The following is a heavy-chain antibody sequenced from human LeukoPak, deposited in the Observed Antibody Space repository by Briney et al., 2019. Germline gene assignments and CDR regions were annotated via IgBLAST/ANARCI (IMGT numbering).Heavy chain of an antibody. V-gene: IGHV1-2*02. J-gene: IGHJ4*02. CDR1: AYTFTGYY. D-gene: IGHD3-22*01. CDR3: ASEYYYDSSGMAY. Sequence: ASVKVSCKASAYTFTGYYMHWVRQAPGQGLEWMGWINPNSGGTKYAQKFQDRVTMTRDTSISTAYMELRSLRSDDTAVYYCASEYYYDSSGMAYWGQGTLVTVSS. CDR2: INPNSGGT.